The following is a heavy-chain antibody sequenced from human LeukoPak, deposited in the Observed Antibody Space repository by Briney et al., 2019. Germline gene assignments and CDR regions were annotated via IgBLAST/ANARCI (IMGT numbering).Heavy chain of an antibody. J-gene: IGHJ4*02. V-gene: IGHV3-20*04. CDR2: INWNGGST. D-gene: IGHD6-19*01. CDR3: ARARLSVSDGFDY. Sequence: GGSLRLSCAASGFTFDDYGMSWVRQAPGKGLEWVSGINWNGGSTGYADSVKGRFTISRDNAKNSLYLQMNSLRDGDTAVYYCARARLSVSDGFDYWGQGTLVTVSS. CDR1: GFTFDDYG.